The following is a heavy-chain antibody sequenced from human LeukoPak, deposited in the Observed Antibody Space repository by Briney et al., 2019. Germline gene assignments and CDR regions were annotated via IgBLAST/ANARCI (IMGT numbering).Heavy chain of an antibody. D-gene: IGHD6-19*01. J-gene: IGHJ4*02. CDR3: AKSTGIAVAGTTS. CDR2: ISWNSGSI. V-gene: IGHV3-9*01. Sequence: GGSLRLSCAASGFTFDDYAMHWVRQAPGKGLEWVSGISWNSGSIGYADSVKGRFTISRDNAKNSLYLQMNSLRAEDTALYYCAKSTGIAVAGTTSWGQGTLVTVSS. CDR1: GFTFDDYA.